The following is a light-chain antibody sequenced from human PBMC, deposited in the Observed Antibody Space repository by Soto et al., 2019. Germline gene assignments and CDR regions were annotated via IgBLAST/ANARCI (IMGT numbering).Light chain of an antibody. Sequence: DIQMTQSPSTLSASVGDRVTITCRASQSISVWLAWYQQKAGKAPNLLIYKASRLESGVPSRFSGSGSETAFTLTISRLQPGDSATYYCQQYNSYSPTFGQGTKVEVK. CDR2: KAS. J-gene: IGKJ1*01. CDR1: QSISVW. V-gene: IGKV1-5*03. CDR3: QQYNSYSPT.